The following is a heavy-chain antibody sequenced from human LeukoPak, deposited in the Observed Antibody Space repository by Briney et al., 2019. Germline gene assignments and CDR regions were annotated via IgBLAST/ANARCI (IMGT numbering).Heavy chain of an antibody. Sequence: GGSLRLSCAASGFTFSDYYMDWVRQAPGKGLEWVGRVRKKTNGYTTEYAASVKGRFTISRDDSKNSLYLQMNSLKTEDTAVYYCVRTDFGDLRLFDYWGQGTLVTVSS. CDR2: VRKKTNGYTT. D-gene: IGHD3-16*01. V-gene: IGHV3-72*01. CDR1: GFTFSDYY. CDR3: VRTDFGDLRLFDY. J-gene: IGHJ4*02.